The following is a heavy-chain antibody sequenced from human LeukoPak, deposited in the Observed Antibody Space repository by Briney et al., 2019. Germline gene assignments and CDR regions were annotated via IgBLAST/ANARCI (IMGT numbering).Heavy chain of an antibody. CDR3: AGSSGWYFAY. CDR1: GGSISSYY. J-gene: IGHJ4*02. CDR2: MCYSGST. D-gene: IGHD6-19*01. V-gene: IGHV4-59*01. Sequence: SETLSLTCTVSGGSISSYYWSWLRQPPGKGLEWFGYMCYSGSTKYNPSLERRVTISVDTSKNQFCLKLSSVTAADTAVYYCAGSSGWYFAYWGQGTLVTVSS.